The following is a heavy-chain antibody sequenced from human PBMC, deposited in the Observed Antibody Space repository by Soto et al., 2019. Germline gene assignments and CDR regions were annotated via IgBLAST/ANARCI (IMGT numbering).Heavy chain of an antibody. CDR1: GFTFSSFG. V-gene: IGHV3-33*01. J-gene: IGHJ4*02. CDR2: IWYDGGDK. Sequence: QVQLVESGGGVVQPGTSLRLSCAASGFTFSSFGMHWVRQAPGKGLERVAVIWYDGGDKNYADSVKGRFTISRDNSKNTLYLQMNSLSAEDTAVYYCARYAYYGSGSYAYWGQGTLVTVSS. D-gene: IGHD3-10*01. CDR3: ARYAYYGSGSYAY.